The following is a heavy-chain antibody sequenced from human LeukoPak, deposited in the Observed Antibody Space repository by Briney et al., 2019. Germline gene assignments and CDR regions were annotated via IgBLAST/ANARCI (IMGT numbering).Heavy chain of an antibody. V-gene: IGHV1-69*06. D-gene: IGHD3-10*01. CDR1: GGTFSSYA. Sequence: SVKVSCTASGGTFSSYAISWVRQAPGQGLEWMGGIIPIFGTANYAQKFQGRVTITAEKSTSTAYMELSSLRSEDTAVYYCARDTGGITMVRGATNWFDPWGQGTLVTVSS. CDR3: ARDTGGITMVRGATNWFDP. J-gene: IGHJ5*02. CDR2: IIPIFGTA.